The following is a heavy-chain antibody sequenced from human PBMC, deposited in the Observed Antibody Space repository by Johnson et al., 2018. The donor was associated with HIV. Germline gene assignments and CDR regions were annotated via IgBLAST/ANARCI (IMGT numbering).Heavy chain of an antibody. J-gene: IGHJ3*02. CDR2: IRYDGSNT. Sequence: QVQLVESGGGVVQPGGSLRLSCAASGFTFSSFDMHWVRQAPGKGLEWVSFIRYDGSNTYYVDSVKGRFTISRDNSKNTLYLQMNSLRTEDTAMYYCAKGHSSGYPKDAFDIWGRGTIVTVSS. V-gene: IGHV3-30*02. D-gene: IGHD3-22*01. CDR3: AKGHSSGYPKDAFDI. CDR1: GFTFSSFD.